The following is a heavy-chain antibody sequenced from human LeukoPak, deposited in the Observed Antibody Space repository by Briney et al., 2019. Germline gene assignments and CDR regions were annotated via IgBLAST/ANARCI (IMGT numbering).Heavy chain of an antibody. Sequence: SETLSLTCAVSGGSISSSNWWSWVRRPPGKGLEWIGEINHSGSTNYNPSLKSRVTISVDTSKNQFSLKLSSVTAADTAVYYCARTYDSLGGGFDYWGQGTLVTVSS. CDR2: INHSGST. V-gene: IGHV4-4*02. J-gene: IGHJ4*02. D-gene: IGHD3-22*01. CDR1: GGSISSSNW. CDR3: ARTYDSLGGGFDY.